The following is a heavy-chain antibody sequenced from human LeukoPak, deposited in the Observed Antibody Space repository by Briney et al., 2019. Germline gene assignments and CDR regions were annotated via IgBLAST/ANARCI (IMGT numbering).Heavy chain of an antibody. CDR1: GFTFSSYT. Sequence: PGGSLRLSCAASGFTFSSYTMNWVRQAPGKGLEWVSSISTSSSKIYYVDSVKGRFTISRDNAKNSLYLQMNSLRAEDTAVYYCARDRHYDILTGNFEYWGQGALVTVSS. J-gene: IGHJ4*02. CDR3: ARDRHYDILTGNFEY. CDR2: ISTSSSKI. V-gene: IGHV3-21*01. D-gene: IGHD3-9*01.